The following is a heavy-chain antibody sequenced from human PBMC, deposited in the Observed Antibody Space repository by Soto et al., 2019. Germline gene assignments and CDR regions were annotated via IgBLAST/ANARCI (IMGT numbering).Heavy chain of an antibody. CDR2: IHYSGTT. D-gene: IGHD2-8*01. V-gene: IGHV4-59*01. Sequence: PSATLSLTCTVSGTSISSYYWSWIRQPPGKGLEWIANIHYSGTTNYNPSLASRVTLSVDTSKNQFSLKMTSVTAADRAMYFCARYNSYAIDYWGRGTLGTVSA. J-gene: IGHJ4*02. CDR1: GTSISSYY. CDR3: ARYNSYAIDY.